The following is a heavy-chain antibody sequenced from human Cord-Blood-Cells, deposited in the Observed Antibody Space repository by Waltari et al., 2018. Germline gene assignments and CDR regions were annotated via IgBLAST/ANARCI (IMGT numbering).Heavy chain of an antibody. CDR2: IIPILGTA. V-gene: IGHV1-69*01. D-gene: IGHD6-6*01. Sequence: QVQLVQSGAEVKKPGSSVKVSCKASGGTFSSYAISWVRQAPGQGLGWVGGIIPILGTANYAQKFQGRVTMTADESTSTAYMELSSLRSEDTAVYYCARDLYLVNWFDPWGQGTLVTVSS. CDR1: GGTFSSYA. J-gene: IGHJ5*02. CDR3: ARDLYLVNWFDP.